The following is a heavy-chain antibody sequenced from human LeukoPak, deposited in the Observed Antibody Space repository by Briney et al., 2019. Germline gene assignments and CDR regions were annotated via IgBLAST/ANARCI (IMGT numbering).Heavy chain of an antibody. J-gene: IGHJ6*02. Sequence: SVKVSCKASGDTLRYHAISWVRQAPGQGLEWLGGILPMLGTANYARKFQGRVTITADESTTTAYMELRSLRSDDTAVYYCARDSEGHFYSLLLAAYYYYGMDVWGQGTTVTVSS. D-gene: IGHD3-9*01. CDR1: GDTLRYHA. V-gene: IGHV1-69*01. CDR2: ILPMLGTA. CDR3: ARDSEGHFYSLLLAAYYYYGMDV.